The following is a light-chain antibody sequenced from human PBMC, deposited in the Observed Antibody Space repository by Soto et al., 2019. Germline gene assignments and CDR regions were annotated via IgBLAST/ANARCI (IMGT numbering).Light chain of an antibody. J-gene: IGKJ1*01. CDR1: QSVSSY. V-gene: IGKV3-11*01. Sequence: EFVLTQSPATLSLSPGERATLSCRASQSVSSYLAWYQQKPGQAPRLLIYDASNRATGIPARFSGTGSGTDFTLTINNLEPEDFAVYYCQQYGSSPTWTFGQGTKVDIK. CDR2: DAS. CDR3: QQYGSSPTWT.